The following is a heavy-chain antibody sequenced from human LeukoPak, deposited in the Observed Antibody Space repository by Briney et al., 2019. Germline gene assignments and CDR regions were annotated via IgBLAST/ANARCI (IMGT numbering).Heavy chain of an antibody. CDR3: AKWGDYDILTGYYDPDY. D-gene: IGHD3-9*01. Sequence: GGSLRLSCAASGFTLRNHAMTWVRQAPGKGLEWVSAISGRVDSTYYADSVKGRFTISRDNSKNTLYLQMNSLRAEDTAVYYCAKWGDYDILTGYYDPDYWGQGTLVTVSS. CDR2: ISGRVDST. V-gene: IGHV3-23*01. CDR1: GFTLRNHA. J-gene: IGHJ4*02.